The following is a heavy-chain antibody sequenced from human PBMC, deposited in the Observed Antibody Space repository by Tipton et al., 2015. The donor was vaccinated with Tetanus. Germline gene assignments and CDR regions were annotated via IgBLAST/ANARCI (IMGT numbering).Heavy chain of an antibody. Sequence: QVQLVQSGAEVKKPGASVKVSCKTSGYSFTRYGISWVRQAPGQGLEWMGWISPYNGKTNYAQKLQGRVTMTTDTSTTTAYMELGGMRTDDTAVYCCTSDGPRLREPEPFDYWGGGTLVTVSS. CDR2: ISPYNGKT. D-gene: IGHD1-14*01. CDR3: TSDGPRLREPEPFDY. V-gene: IGHV1-18*01. J-gene: IGHJ4*02. CDR1: GYSFTRYG.